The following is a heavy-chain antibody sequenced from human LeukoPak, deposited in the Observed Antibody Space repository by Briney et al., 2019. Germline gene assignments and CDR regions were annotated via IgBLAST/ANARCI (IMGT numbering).Heavy chain of an antibody. J-gene: IGHJ5*02. CDR3: ARGPNVNWFDP. CDR2: INPSGGST. CDR1: GGTFSSYA. D-gene: IGHD4/OR15-4a*01. V-gene: IGHV1-46*01. Sequence: ASVKVSCKASGGTFSSYAISWVRQAPGQGLEWMGIINPSGGSTSYAQKFQGRVTMTRDTSTSTVYMELSSLRSEDTAVYYCARGPNVNWFDPWGQGTLVTVSS.